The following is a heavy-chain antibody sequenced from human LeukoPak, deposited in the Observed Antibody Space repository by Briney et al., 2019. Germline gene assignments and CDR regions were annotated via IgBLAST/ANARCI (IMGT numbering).Heavy chain of an antibody. J-gene: IGHJ4*02. Sequence: PGGSLRLSCAASGFTFSTYAMIWVRQAPGKGLEWVSAISGSGGSTYYADSVKGRFTISRDNAKNSLYMQMNNLRDEDTAVYYCARDNDWAFDYWGQGTLVTVSS. CDR1: GFTFSTYA. D-gene: IGHD3-9*01. CDR3: ARDNDWAFDY. V-gene: IGHV3-23*01. CDR2: ISGSGGST.